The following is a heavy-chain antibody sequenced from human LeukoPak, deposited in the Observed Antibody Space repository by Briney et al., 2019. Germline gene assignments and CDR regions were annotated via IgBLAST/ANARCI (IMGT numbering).Heavy chain of an antibody. CDR2: ISYDGSNK. J-gene: IGHJ4*02. D-gene: IGHD3-9*01. Sequence: GGSLRLSCAASGFTFSSYGMHWVRQAPGKGLEWVAVISYDGSNKYYADSVKGRFTISRDNSKNTLYLQMNGLRDEDTAVYYCAKVDVLRYFDWGQGTLVTVSS. CDR3: AKVDVLRYFD. V-gene: IGHV3-30*18. CDR1: GFTFSSYG.